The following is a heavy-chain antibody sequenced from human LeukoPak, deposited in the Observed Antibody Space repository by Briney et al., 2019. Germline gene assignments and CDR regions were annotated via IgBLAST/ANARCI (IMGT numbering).Heavy chain of an antibody. J-gene: IGHJ4*02. V-gene: IGHV4-61*02. CDR1: GGSISGGSYY. CDR3: ASLYNWNYDY. Sequence: SQTLSLTCTVSGGSISGGSYYWSWIRQPAGKGLEWIGRIYTSGSTNYNPSLKSRVTISVDTSKNQFSLKLSSVTAADTAVYYCASLYNWNYDYWGQGTLLTVSS. D-gene: IGHD1-7*01. CDR2: IYTSGST.